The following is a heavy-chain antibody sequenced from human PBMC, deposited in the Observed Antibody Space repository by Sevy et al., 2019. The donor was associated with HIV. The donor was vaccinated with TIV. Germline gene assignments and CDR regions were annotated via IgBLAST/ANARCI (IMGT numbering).Heavy chain of an antibody. J-gene: IGHJ4*02. D-gene: IGHD3-10*01. V-gene: IGHV3-48*01. CDR1: GFTFSSYS. CDR2: ISSSSSTI. Sequence: GGSLRLSCAGSGFTFSSYSMNWVRQAPGKGLEWVSYISSSSSTIYYADSVKGRFTISRDNAKNSLYLQMNSLRAEDTAVYYCARAQLWFGELLYYFDYWGQGTLVTVSS. CDR3: ARAQLWFGELLYYFDY.